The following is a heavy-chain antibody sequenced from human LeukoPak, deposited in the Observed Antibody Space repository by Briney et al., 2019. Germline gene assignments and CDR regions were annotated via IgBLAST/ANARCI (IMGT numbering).Heavy chain of an antibody. CDR1: GFIFSSYA. Sequence: GGSLRLSCAASGFIFSSYAVHWVRQAPGKGLEWVAFISFDGSNKYYADSVKGRFAISRDNSKNTLYLQMNSLRAEDTAVYYCARQVAGLDYWGQGTLVTVSS. CDR2: ISFDGSNK. D-gene: IGHD6-19*01. V-gene: IGHV3-30*09. CDR3: ARQVAGLDY. J-gene: IGHJ4*02.